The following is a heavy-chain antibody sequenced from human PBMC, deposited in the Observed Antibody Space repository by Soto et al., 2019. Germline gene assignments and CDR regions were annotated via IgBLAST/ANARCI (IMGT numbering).Heavy chain of an antibody. CDR2: IHSGGDT. J-gene: IGHJ6*02. D-gene: IGHD1-7*01. Sequence: EVQLVESGGDLVQPGGSLRLSCAASGFAVSSNYMTWVRQAPGKGLEWVSVIHSGGDTHYADSVRGRFTISRDNSKNTLYLQMNSLRDEDTAVYYCARSRTGTTYGGMDVWGQGPTVTVSS. V-gene: IGHV3-66*01. CDR3: ARSRTGTTYGGMDV. CDR1: GFAVSSNY.